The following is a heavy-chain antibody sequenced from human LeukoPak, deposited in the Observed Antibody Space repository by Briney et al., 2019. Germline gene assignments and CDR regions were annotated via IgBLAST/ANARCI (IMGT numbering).Heavy chain of an antibody. CDR3: ARGRGWDDFDV. CDR2: INFRGTT. Sequence: SETLSLPCTVSARSISDYYWSWIRQPPGKGLEWLGYINFRGTTNYNPSLKRLVTISHDTSKHQFSLRLRSVTAADAAFYHCARGRGWDDFDVWGQGTMVTVSS. V-gene: IGHV4-59*01. J-gene: IGHJ3*01. D-gene: IGHD2-15*01. CDR1: ARSISDYY.